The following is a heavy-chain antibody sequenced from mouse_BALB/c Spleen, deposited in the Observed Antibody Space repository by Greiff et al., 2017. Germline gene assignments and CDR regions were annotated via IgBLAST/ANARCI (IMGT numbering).Heavy chain of an antibody. CDR1: GYSFTGYF. Sequence: VQLKESGPELVKPGASVKISCKASGYSFTGYFMNWVMQSHGKSLEWIGRINPYNGDTFYNQKFKGKATLTVDKSSSTAHMELRSLASEDSAVYYCARLRDYYAMDYWGQGTSVTVSS. V-gene: IGHV1-20*02. CDR2: INPYNGDT. D-gene: IGHD1-2*01. J-gene: IGHJ4*01. CDR3: ARLRDYYAMDY.